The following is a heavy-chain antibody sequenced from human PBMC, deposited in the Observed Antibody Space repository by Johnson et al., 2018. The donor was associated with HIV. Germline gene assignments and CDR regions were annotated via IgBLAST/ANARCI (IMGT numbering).Heavy chain of an antibody. Sequence: QVQLVESGGGVVQPGTSLRLSCAASGFTFSSYAMHWVRQAPGKGLEWVAVISYDGSNKYYADSVKGRFTISRDNSKNTLYLQMNSLRAEDTAVDDCARDQRGDIIPTTYDAVDIWGEGTMVTVSS. CDR2: ISYDGSNK. J-gene: IGHJ3*02. V-gene: IGHV3-30-3*01. CDR3: ARDQRGDIIPTTYDAVDI. CDR1: GFTFSSYA. D-gene: IGHD5-12*01.